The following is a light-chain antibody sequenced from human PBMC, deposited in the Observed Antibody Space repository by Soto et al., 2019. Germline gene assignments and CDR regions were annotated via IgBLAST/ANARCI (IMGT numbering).Light chain of an antibody. J-gene: IGKJ5*01. CDR2: GAS. Sequence: EIVLTQSPGTLSLSPGERATVSCRASQSVTSNFLAWYQQKPGQAPRLIIYGASDTATGIPGRFSGSGFGTDFTLTISRLEPDDFAVYYCQQYHISPFTFGQGTRLEIK. V-gene: IGKV3-20*01. CDR1: QSVTSNF. CDR3: QQYHISPFT.